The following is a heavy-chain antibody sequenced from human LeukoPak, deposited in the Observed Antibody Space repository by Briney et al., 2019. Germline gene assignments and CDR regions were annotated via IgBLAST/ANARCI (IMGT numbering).Heavy chain of an antibody. J-gene: IGHJ3*02. D-gene: IGHD3-22*01. CDR2: IGGSGGTT. CDR3: ARDRRYYDSSGPGAFDI. CDR1: GFTFSIYA. V-gene: IGHV3-23*01. Sequence: GGSLRLSCSASGFTFSIYAMNWVRQAPGKGLDWVSSIGGSGGTTYYADSVKGRFTISRDTSKNTLYLQMNSLRAEDTAVYYCARDRRYYDSSGPGAFDIWGQGTMVTVSS.